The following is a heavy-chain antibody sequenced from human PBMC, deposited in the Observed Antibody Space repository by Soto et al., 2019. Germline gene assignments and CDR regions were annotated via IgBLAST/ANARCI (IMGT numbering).Heavy chain of an antibody. CDR2: VSYDGNVK. V-gene: IGHV3-33*05. Sequence: QVQLVESGGGVVQPGRSLRLSCAASGFTFSNYGMQWVRQAPGKGLEWVAVVSYDGNVKFYADSVKGRFTISRDNSKNTLYLQMNSLRAEDTAVYYCARELGYCSSTSCYKGYYGMDVWGPGTTVTVS. J-gene: IGHJ6*02. CDR1: GFTFSNYG. D-gene: IGHD2-2*02. CDR3: ARELGYCSSTSCYKGYYGMDV.